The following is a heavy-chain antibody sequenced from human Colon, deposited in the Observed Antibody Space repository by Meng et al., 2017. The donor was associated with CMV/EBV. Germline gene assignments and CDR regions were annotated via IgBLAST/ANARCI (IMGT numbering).Heavy chain of an antibody. CDR1: GYTFTANH. Sequence: QVQLVQLGTEVKKPGASVKVSCNTSGYTFTANHLHWVRQAPGQGLEWMGWIYPQDGGTYFAQKFQDRVTLTRDTSITTAYMELSGLTSDDTAIYYCVRESWYFDFWGEGTLVTVSS. D-gene: IGHD6-13*01. V-gene: IGHV1-2*02. CDR2: IYPQDGGT. J-gene: IGHJ4*02. CDR3: VRESWYFDF.